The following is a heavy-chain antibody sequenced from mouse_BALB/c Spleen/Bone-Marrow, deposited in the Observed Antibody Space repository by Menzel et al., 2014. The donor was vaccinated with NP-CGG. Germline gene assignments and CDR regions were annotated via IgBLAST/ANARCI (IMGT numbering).Heavy chain of an antibody. J-gene: IGHJ3*01. Sequence: EVHLVESGPELVKPGASVKMSCKAPGYTFTSYVLHWVKQKPGQGLEWIGYINPYNDGTKYNEKFKGKATLTSDKSSSTAYMELSSLTSEDSAVYYCAPGDFAYWGQGTLVTVSA. CDR3: APGDFAY. CDR2: INPYNDGT. CDR1: GYTFTSYV. V-gene: IGHV1-14*01.